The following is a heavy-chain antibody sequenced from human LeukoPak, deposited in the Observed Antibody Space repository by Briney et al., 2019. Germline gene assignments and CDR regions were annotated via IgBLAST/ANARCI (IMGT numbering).Heavy chain of an antibody. V-gene: IGHV3-30*18. D-gene: IGHD2/OR15-2a*01. CDR3: AKGGNIRVLDYYYYMDV. CDR2: ISYDGSNK. CDR1: GFTFSSYG. Sequence: PGGSLRLSCAASGFTFSSYGMHWVRQAPGKGLEWVAVISYDGSNKYYADSVKGRFTISRDNSKNTLYLQMNSLRAEDTAVYYCAKGGNIRVLDYYYYMDVWGKGTTVTVSS. J-gene: IGHJ6*03.